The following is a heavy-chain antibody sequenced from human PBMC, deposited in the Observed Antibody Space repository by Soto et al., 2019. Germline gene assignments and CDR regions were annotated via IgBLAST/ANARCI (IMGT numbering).Heavy chain of an antibody. CDR1: GGSISSYY. CDR2: IYYSGST. CDR3: ARDMGRGYSYGYGWFDP. V-gene: IGHV4-59*01. J-gene: IGHJ5*02. D-gene: IGHD5-18*01. Sequence: PSETLSLTCTVSGGSISSYYWSWIRQPPGKGLEWIGYIYYSGSTNYNPSLKSRVTISVDTSKNQFSLKLSSVTAADTAVYYCARDMGRGYSYGYGWFDPWGQGTLVTVSS.